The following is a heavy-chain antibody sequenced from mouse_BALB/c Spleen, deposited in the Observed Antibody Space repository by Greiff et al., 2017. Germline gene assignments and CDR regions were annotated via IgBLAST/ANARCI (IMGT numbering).Heavy chain of an antibody. D-gene: IGHD2-10*01. CDR1: GYTFTSYW. V-gene: IGHV1-80*01. Sequence: QVQLQQPGAELVRPGASVKLSCKASGYTFTSYWMNWVKQRPGQGLEWIGQIYPGDGDTNYNGKFKGKATLTADKSSSTAYMQLSSLTSEDSAVYFCARGPYYGNYVYAMDYWGQGTSVTVSS. CDR3: ARGPYYGNYVYAMDY. CDR2: IYPGDGDT. J-gene: IGHJ4*01.